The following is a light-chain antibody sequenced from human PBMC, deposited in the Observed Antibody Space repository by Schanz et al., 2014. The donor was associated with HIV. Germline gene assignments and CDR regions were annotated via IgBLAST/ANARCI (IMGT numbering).Light chain of an antibody. CDR2: ASH. V-gene: IGLV1-51*01. CDR3: ATWDISLNGPV. CDR1: AFNIGHNF. J-gene: IGLJ2*01. Sequence: QSVLTQPPSVSAAPGQRVTISCSGSAFNIGHNFVSWYQQFPGTAPKLLIYASHERPSEIPDRFSGSKSGPSASLAIRGLQSEHEADYYCATWDISLNGPVFGGGTKLTVL.